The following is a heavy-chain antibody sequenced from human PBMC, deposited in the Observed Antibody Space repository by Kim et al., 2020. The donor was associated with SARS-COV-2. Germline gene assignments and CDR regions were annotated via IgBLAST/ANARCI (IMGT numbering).Heavy chain of an antibody. CDR1: GGSISSSSYY. CDR2: IYYSGST. V-gene: IGHV4-39*01. D-gene: IGHD3-10*01. CDR3: ARGKITMVRGNWFDP. Sequence: SETLSLTCTVSGGSISSSSYYWGWIRQPPGKGLEWIGSIYYSGSTYYNPSLKSRVTISVDTSKNQFSLKLSSVTAADTAVYYCARGKITMVRGNWFDPWGQGTLVTVSS. J-gene: IGHJ5*02.